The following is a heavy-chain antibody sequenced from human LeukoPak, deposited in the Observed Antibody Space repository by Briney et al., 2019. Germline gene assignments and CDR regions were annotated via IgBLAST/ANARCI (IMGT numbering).Heavy chain of an antibody. CDR3: ARDANGIAAAGPWGGMDV. J-gene: IGHJ6*02. CDR1: GYTFTSYD. Sequence: GASVKVSCKASGYTFTSYDINWVRQATGQGLEWMGWINPNSGGTNYAQKFQGWVTMTRDTSISTAYMELSRLRSDDTAVYYCARDANGIAAAGPWGGMDVWGQGTTVTVSS. CDR2: INPNSGGT. D-gene: IGHD6-13*01. V-gene: IGHV1-2*04.